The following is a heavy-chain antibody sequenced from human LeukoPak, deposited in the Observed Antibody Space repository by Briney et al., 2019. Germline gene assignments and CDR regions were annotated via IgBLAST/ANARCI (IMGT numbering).Heavy chain of an antibody. CDR1: GYTFTSYD. J-gene: IGHJ6*02. CDR3: ASHSSSWSSYGMDV. CDR2: MNLNSGNT. D-gene: IGHD6-13*01. Sequence: ASVKVSCKASGYTFTSYDINWVRQATGQGLEWMGWMNLNSGNTGYAQTFQGRVTMTRNTSISTAYMELSSLRSEDTAVYYCASHSSSWSSYGMDVWGQGTTVTVSS. V-gene: IGHV1-8*01.